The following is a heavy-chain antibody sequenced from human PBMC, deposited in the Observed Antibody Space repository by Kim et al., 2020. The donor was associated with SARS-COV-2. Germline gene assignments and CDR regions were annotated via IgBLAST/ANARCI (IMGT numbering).Heavy chain of an antibody. J-gene: IGHJ3*02. CDR3: ARARGGTMIVVVIGAFDI. CDR1: GGSISRGGYY. D-gene: IGHD3-22*01. Sequence: SETLSLTCTVSGGSISRGGYYWSWIRQHPGKGLEWIGYIYYSGSTYYNPSLKSRVTISVDTSKNQFSLKLSSVTAADTAVYYCARARGGTMIVVVIGAFDIWGQGTMVTVSS. V-gene: IGHV4-31*03. CDR2: IYYSGST.